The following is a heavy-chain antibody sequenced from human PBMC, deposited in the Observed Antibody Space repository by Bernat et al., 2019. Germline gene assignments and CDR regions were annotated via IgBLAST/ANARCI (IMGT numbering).Heavy chain of an antibody. CDR2: IYSDGTV. D-gene: IGHD5-12*01. CDR1: GFTFSSYW. V-gene: IGHV3-74*02. J-gene: IGHJ4*02. Sequence: EVQLVESGGGLVQPGGSLRLSCAASGFTFSSYWMHWVRQAPGKGLVWVSRIYSDGTVSYADSVKGRFTISRDDAKNTLYLQMNSLRAEDTAVYYCTRGNSGYGRFDYWGQGTLVTVSS. CDR3: TRGNSGYGRFDY.